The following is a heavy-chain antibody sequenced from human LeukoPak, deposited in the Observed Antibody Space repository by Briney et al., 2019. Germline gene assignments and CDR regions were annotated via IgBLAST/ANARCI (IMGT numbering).Heavy chain of an antibody. D-gene: IGHD5-24*01. Sequence: ASVKVSCKASGHTFTSYGFSWVRQAPGQGLEWMGWISAYNGNTNEAQNFQGRVTMTTDTSTSTAYMELRSLRYDDTAVYYCARDIGPTSMRWLRHFDYWGQGTLVTVSS. CDR1: GHTFTSYG. J-gene: IGHJ4*02. CDR3: ARDIGPTSMRWLRHFDY. V-gene: IGHV1-18*01. CDR2: ISAYNGNT.